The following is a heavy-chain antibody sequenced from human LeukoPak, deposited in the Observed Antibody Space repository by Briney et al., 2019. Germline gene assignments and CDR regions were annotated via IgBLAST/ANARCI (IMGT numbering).Heavy chain of an antibody. CDR1: ASTFSNFW. Sequence: GGSLRLSCPVSASTFSNFWMSWVRQAPGKGLEWVSTIKQDASDKHYVDSVKGRFTISRDNAKNSLYLHMNSLRAEDTAVYYCARVGDRDYSSGWFDYWGQGTLVTVSS. CDR2: IKQDASDK. V-gene: IGHV3-7*01. CDR3: ARVGDRDYSSGWFDY. D-gene: IGHD6-19*01. J-gene: IGHJ4*02.